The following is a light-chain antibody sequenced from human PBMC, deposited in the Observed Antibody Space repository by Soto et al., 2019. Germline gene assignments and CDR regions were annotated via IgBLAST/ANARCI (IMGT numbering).Light chain of an antibody. V-gene: IGLV2-23*01. CDR1: SRDVGSYNL. J-gene: IGLJ2*01. CDR2: EGS. Sequence: QSALTQPASVSGSPGQSITLSCTGSSRDVGSYNLVSWYQQHPGKAPKLMIYEGSKRPSGVSNRFSGSKSGNTASLTISGLQADDEADYYCSSYAGASAYVIFGGGTKVTVL. CDR3: SSYAGASAYVI.